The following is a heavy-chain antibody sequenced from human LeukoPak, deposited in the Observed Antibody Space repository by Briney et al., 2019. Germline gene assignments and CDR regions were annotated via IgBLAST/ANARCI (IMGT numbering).Heavy chain of an antibody. J-gene: IGHJ4*02. CDR2: IYHSGST. D-gene: IGHD2-15*01. CDR3: ARHGGAPPTLFHFDY. V-gene: IGHV4-39*01. Sequence: PSETLSLTCTVSGGSISSSSYYWGWIRQPPGKGLEWIGSIYHSGSTYYNLSLKSRVTISVDTSKNQFSLKVSSVTAADTAIYYCARHGGAPPTLFHFDYWGQGALVTVSS. CDR1: GGSISSSSYY.